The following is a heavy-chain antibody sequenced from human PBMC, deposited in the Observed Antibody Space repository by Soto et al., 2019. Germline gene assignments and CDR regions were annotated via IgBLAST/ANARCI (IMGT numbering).Heavy chain of an antibody. CDR1: GFTFSDYY. Sequence: QVQLVESGGGLVKPGGSLRLSCAASGFTFSDYYMTWIRQAPGKGLEWVAFIDGSGTTIYDADSVKGRFTISRDNAKNSQYLQMNGLRAEDTAVYYCARDVTPRGYSYDVSFDYWGQGSLVTVSS. V-gene: IGHV3-11*01. D-gene: IGHD5-18*01. CDR3: ARDVTPRGYSYDVSFDY. J-gene: IGHJ4*02. CDR2: IDGSGTTI.